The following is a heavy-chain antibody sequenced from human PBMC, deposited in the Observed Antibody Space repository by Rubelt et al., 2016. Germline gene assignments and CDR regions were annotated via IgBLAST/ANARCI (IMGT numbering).Heavy chain of an antibody. J-gene: IGHJ4*02. CDR3: ARETGSHFGSSTAVDS. Sequence: EVHLVESGGGLVKPGGSLRLSCAASGFTFSTYSMTWVRQAPGKGLEWVSSISSRSTYIFYADSVKGRFTISRDNAKDALFLQMNSLRVEDTAMYYCARETGSHFGSSTAVDSWGQGTLVTVSS. CDR1: GFTFSTYS. CDR2: ISSRSTYI. V-gene: IGHV3-21*01. D-gene: IGHD3-10*01.